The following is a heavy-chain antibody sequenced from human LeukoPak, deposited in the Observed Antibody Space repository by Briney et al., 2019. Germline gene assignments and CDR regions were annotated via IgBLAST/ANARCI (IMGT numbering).Heavy chain of an antibody. D-gene: IGHD2-2*01. V-gene: IGHV3-74*01. CDR1: GFTFNTYT. CDR3: ARRVVVAAAPYYFDY. Sequence: GGSLRLSCAASGFTFNTYTTNWVRQGPGKGLVWVSRINSDGSSTNYADSVRGRFTISRDNAENTLYLQMNSLRVEDTAVYYCARRVVVAAAPYYFDYWGQGTLVTVSS. CDR2: INSDGSST. J-gene: IGHJ4*02.